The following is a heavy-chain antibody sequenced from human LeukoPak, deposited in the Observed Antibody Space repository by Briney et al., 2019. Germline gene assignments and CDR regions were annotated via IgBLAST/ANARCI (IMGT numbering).Heavy chain of an antibody. CDR2: IYSGGST. J-gene: IGHJ4*02. CDR3: ARYGNYGDYVDY. CDR1: GFTVSSNY. V-gene: IGHV3-53*01. D-gene: IGHD4-17*01. Sequence: GGSLRLSCAASGFTVSSNYMSWVRQAPGKGLEWVSVIYSGGSTYYADSVKGRFTISRDNSKNTLYLLMNSLRAEDTAVYYCARYGNYGDYVDYWGQGTLVTVSS.